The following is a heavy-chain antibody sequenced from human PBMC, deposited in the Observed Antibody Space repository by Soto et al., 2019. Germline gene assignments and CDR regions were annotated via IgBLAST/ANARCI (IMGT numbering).Heavy chain of an antibody. J-gene: IGHJ4*02. CDR3: ARDDDYGDSAFDY. V-gene: IGHV4-4*02. Sequence: SETLSLTCAVSSGSISSSNWWSWVRQPPGKGLEWIGEIYHSGSTNYNPSLKSRVTISVDKSKNQFSLKLSSVTAADTAVYYCARDDDYGDSAFDYWGQGTLVTVSS. CDR1: SGSISSSNW. D-gene: IGHD4-17*01. CDR2: IYHSGST.